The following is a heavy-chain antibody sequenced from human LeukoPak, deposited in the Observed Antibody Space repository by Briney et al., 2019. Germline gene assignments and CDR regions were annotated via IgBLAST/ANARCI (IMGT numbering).Heavy chain of an antibody. CDR3: ARLTRGYSYGSGFFDY. CDR2: TYHSGST. CDR1: GYSLSSGYY. D-gene: IGHD5-18*01. Sequence: PSETLSLTCTVSGYSLSSGYYWGWIRQPPGKGLEWIGSTYHSGSTYYNPSLKSRVTISVDTSKNQFSLKLSSVTAADTAVYYCARLTRGYSYGSGFFDYWGQGTLVTVSS. J-gene: IGHJ4*02. V-gene: IGHV4-38-2*02.